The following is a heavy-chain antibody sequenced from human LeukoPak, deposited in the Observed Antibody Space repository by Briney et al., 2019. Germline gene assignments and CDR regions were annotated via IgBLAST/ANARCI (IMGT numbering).Heavy chain of an antibody. CDR2: INPNSGGT. CDR1: GYTFTGYY. CDR3: ARPYYCSGSYTDM. V-gene: IGHV1-2*02. Sequence: GASVKVSCKASGYTFTGYYMHWVRQAPGQGLEWMGWINPNSGGTNYAQKFQGRVTMTRDTSISTAYMELSRLRSDDTAVYYCARPYYCSGSYTDMWGQGTLVTVSS. J-gene: IGHJ4*02. D-gene: IGHD3-10*01.